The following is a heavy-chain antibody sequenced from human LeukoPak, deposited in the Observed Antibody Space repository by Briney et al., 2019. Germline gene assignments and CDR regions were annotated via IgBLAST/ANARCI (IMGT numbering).Heavy chain of an antibody. J-gene: IGHJ4*02. Sequence: ASVKVSCKASGYTFTSYGISWVRQAPGQGLEWMGWISAYNGNTNYAQKLQGRVTMTTDTSTSTAYMELRSLRSDDTAVYYCARWGSGWYGAGRLWDYWGQGTLVTVSS. CDR1: GYTFTSYG. CDR2: ISAYNGNT. CDR3: ARWGSGWYGAGRLWDY. V-gene: IGHV1-18*01. D-gene: IGHD6-19*01.